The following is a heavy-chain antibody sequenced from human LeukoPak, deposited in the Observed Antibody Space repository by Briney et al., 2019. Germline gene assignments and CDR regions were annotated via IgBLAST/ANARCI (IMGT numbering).Heavy chain of an antibody. D-gene: IGHD5-24*01. CDR2: ISSSGSTI. Sequence: GGSLRLSCAASGFIFSDYYMSWIRQAPGKGLEWVSHISSSGSTIYYADSVKGRFTISRDNAKNSLYLQMNSLRVEDTAVYYCASKRWITAGFDYWGQGTLVTVSS. V-gene: IGHV3-11*04. CDR3: ASKRWITAGFDY. J-gene: IGHJ4*02. CDR1: GFIFSDYY.